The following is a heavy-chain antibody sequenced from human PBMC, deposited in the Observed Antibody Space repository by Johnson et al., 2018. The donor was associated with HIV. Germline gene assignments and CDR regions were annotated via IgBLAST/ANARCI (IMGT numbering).Heavy chain of an antibody. J-gene: IGHJ3*01. CDR3: AKDLSSEFLWCIRDAFDV. CDR2: ISYDGGNK. CDR1: GFTFSSYA. D-gene: IGHD4/OR15-4a*01. Sequence: QMLLVESGGGVVQPGRSLRLSCAASGFTFSSYAMHWVRQAPGKGLEWVAVISYDGGNKYYADSVKGRFTISRDNSKNTLYLQMNSLRAEDTAVYYCAKDLSSEFLWCIRDAFDVWGQGTMVTVSS. V-gene: IGHV3-30*04.